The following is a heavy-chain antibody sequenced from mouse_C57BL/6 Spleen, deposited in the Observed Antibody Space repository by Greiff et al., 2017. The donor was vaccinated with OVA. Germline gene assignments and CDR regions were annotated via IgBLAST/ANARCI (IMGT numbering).Heavy chain of an antibody. V-gene: IGHV1-26*01. CDR2: INPNNGGT. D-gene: IGHD4-1*01. Sequence: EVQLQQSGPELVKPGASVKISCKASGYTFTDYYMNWVKQSHGKSLEWIGDINPNNGGTSYNQKFKGKATLTVDKSSSTAYMALRSLTSEDSAVYYCARNDLWDGNFDYWGQGTTLTVSS. J-gene: IGHJ2*01. CDR1: GYTFTDYY. CDR3: ARNDLWDGNFDY.